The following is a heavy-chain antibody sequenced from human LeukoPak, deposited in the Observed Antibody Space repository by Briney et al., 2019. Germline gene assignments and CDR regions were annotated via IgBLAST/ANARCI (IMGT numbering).Heavy chain of an antibody. V-gene: IGHV3-9*01. CDR2: MSWDSKNI. J-gene: IGHJ6*01. CDR1: GFTLDDYA. Sequence: GWSLRLSRAASGFTLDDYAMFSVGQAAGKGLEWVSGMSWDSKNIGYAASVKGRFTISRDNAKNSLHLQLSSLRAEDTAFYYCARGNRDSSGFYYYYGMDVWGQGTTVTVSS. D-gene: IGHD6-19*01. CDR3: ARGNRDSSGFYYYYGMDV.